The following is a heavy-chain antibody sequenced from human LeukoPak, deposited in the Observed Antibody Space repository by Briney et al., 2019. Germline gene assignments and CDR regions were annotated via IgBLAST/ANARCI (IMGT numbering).Heavy chain of an antibody. V-gene: IGHV4-4*07. D-gene: IGHD3-16*01. J-gene: IGHJ5*02. Sequence: SETLSLTCTVSGGSLNNYYWSWIRQPAGKGLEWIGRIYTSGSTNYNPSLKSRVTMSVDTSKNQFSLKLSSVTAADTAVYYCARDGGAANWFDPWGQGTLVTVSS. CDR1: GGSLNNYY. CDR2: IYTSGST. CDR3: ARDGGAANWFDP.